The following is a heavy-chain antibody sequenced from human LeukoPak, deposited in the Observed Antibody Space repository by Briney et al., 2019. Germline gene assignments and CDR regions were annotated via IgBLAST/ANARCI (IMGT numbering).Heavy chain of an antibody. CDR3: ARSRRARVYYYDSSGYSMDY. V-gene: IGHV4-34*01. CDR1: GGSFSGYY. J-gene: IGHJ4*02. CDR2: INHSGST. Sequence: KPSETLSLTCAVYGGSFSGYYWNWIRQPPGKGLEWIGEINHSGSTNYNPSLKSRVTISVDTSKNQFSLKLSSVTAADTAVYYCARSRRARVYYYDSSGYSMDYWGQGTLVTVSS. D-gene: IGHD3-22*01.